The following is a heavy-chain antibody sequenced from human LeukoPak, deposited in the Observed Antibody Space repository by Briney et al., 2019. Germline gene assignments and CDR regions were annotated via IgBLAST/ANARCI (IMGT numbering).Heavy chain of an antibody. J-gene: IGHJ1*01. CDR2: IYHSGST. CDR3: ASDSYSPEYFQH. CDR1: RGSISSNNW. Sequence: SGTLSLTCAVSRGSISSNNWWSWVRQPPGKRLEWIAEIYHSGSTNYNPSLKSRVTISVGKSKNQFSLKLSSVTAADTAVYYCASDSYSPEYFQHWGQGTLVTVSS. D-gene: IGHD2-15*01. V-gene: IGHV4-4*02.